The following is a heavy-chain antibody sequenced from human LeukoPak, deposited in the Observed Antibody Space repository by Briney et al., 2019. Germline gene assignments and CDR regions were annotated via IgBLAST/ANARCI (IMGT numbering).Heavy chain of an antibody. J-gene: IGHJ5*02. CDR1: GVSISSYY. CDR3: ARDANYDGGYYRYRWFDP. D-gene: IGHD3-22*01. Sequence: PSETLSLTCTVSGVSISSYYWTWIRQPAGKGLEWIGRIYASGSTNYNPSLKSRVTMSIDTSKNQFSLKLTSVTAADTAVYYCARDANYDGGYYRYRWFDPWGQGTLVTVSS. V-gene: IGHV4-4*07. CDR2: IYASGST.